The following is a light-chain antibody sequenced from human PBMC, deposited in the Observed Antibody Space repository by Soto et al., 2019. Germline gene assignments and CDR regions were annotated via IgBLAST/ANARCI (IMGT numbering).Light chain of an antibody. CDR2: DAS. CDR1: QNIRNW. J-gene: IGKJ5*01. CDR3: QQYNTYST. V-gene: IGKV1-5*01. Sequence: IQMTQSPSTLSSSLGDSVTITCRASQNIRNWLAWYQQKPGKAPNPLIYDASSLKSGVPARFSGSGSGTEFTLTIRSLTPDDFATYYCQQYNTYSTFCQGTRLEIK.